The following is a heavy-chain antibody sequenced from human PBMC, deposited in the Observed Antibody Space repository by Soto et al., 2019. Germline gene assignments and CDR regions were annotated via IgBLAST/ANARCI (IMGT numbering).Heavy chain of an antibody. V-gene: IGHV1-69*08. CDR1: GGTFSSYT. CDR2: IIPILGIA. Sequence: QVQLVQSGAEVKKPGSSVKVSCKASGGTFSSYTISWVRQAPGQGLEWMGRIIPILGIANYAQKFQGRVTITADKSTSTAYMELSSLRSEDTAVYYCARESPLLDSSQQLVPYFDYWGQGTLVTVSS. CDR3: ARESPLLDSSQQLVPYFDY. J-gene: IGHJ4*02. D-gene: IGHD6-13*01.